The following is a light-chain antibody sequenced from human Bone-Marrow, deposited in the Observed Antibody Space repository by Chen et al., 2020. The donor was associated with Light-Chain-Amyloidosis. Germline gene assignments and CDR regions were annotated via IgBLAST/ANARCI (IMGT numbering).Light chain of an antibody. CDR3: QVWDRSSDRPV. V-gene: IGLV3-21*02. J-gene: IGLJ3*02. Sequence: SYVLTQPPSVSVDPGQTATITCGGRNIGSKSVNWYQQKPGQAPVLVVVDNSDRPSGIPERSDGSNSGNTVRMTLSRVEAGDEADEDCQVWDRSSDRPVCGGGTKLTVL. CDR1: NIGSKS. CDR2: DNS.